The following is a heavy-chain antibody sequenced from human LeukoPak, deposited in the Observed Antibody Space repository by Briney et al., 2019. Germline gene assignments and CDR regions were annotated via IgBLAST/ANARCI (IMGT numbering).Heavy chain of an antibody. V-gene: IGHV2-70*11. CDR1: GFSLSTSGMC. D-gene: IGHD6-6*01. Sequence: SGPTLVKPTQTLTLTCTFSGFSLSTSGMCVSWIRQPPGKALEWLARIDWDDDKYYSTSLKTRLTISKDTSKNQVVLTMTNMDPVDIATYYCARIPSAFYSSSSDYYFDYWGQGTLVTVSS. CDR2: IDWDDDK. CDR3: ARIPSAFYSSSSDYYFDY. J-gene: IGHJ4*02.